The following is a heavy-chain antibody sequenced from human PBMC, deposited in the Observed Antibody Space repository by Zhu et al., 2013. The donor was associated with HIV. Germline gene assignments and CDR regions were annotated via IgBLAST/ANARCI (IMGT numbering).Heavy chain of an antibody. CDR2: ISYDGSNK. V-gene: IGHV3-30*18. D-gene: IGHD6-13*01. CDR3: AKARPRIAAANSYYFDY. Sequence: VQLVESGGGVVQPGRSLRLSCAASGFTFSSYGMHWVRQAPGKGLEWVAVISYDGSNKYYADSVKGRFTISRDNSKNTLYLQMNSLRAEDTAVYYCAKARPRIAAANSYYFDYWGQGTLVTVSS. J-gene: IGHJ4*02. CDR1: GFTFSSYG.